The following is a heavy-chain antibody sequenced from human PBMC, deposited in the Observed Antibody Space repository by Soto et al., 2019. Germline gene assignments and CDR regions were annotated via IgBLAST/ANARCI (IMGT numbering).Heavy chain of an antibody. CDR3: ARGSMVRGVPYYFDY. J-gene: IGHJ4*02. V-gene: IGHV3-30-3*01. Sequence: QVQLVESGGGVVQPGRSLRLSCAASGFTFSSYAMHWVRQAPGKGLEWVAVISYDGSNKYYADSVKGRFTISRDNSKNTLYLQMNSPRAEDTAVYYCARGSMVRGVPYYFDYWGQGTLVTVSS. D-gene: IGHD3-10*01. CDR1: GFTFSSYA. CDR2: ISYDGSNK.